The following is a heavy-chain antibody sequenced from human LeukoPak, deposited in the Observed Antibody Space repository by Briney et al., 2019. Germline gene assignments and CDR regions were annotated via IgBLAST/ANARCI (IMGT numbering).Heavy chain of an antibody. D-gene: IGHD3-22*01. J-gene: IGHJ4*02. CDR1: GYTFTSYY. Sequence: ASVTVSCMASGYTFTSYYMHWVRQAPGQGLEWMGLINPSGGSTSYAQKFQGRVTMKRETSTSTVYMELSSRRSEDTAVYYCARGPVVTASDYWGQGTLVNVSS. CDR3: ARGPVVTASDY. CDR2: INPSGGST. V-gene: IGHV1-46*01.